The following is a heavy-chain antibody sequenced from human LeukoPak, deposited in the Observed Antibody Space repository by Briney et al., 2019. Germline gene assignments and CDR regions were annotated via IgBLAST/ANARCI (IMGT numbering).Heavy chain of an antibody. CDR2: ISSSSSNI. D-gene: IGHD6-19*01. CDR3: ARGRAVAGKYYFYG. V-gene: IGHV3-21*01. Sequence: GGPLRLSCAASGFAFSSYGMNWVRQAPGKGLEWVSSISSSSSNIYYADSVKGRFTISRANAKNSLYLQMNSLRAEDTAVYYCARGRAVAGKYYFYGWGQGTLVTVS. CDR1: GFAFSSYG. J-gene: IGHJ4*02.